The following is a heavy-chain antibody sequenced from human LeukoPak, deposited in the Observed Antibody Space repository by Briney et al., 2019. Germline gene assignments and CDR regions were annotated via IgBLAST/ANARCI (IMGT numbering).Heavy chain of an antibody. CDR1: GYTFPSYG. Sequence: ASVKVSCKASGYTFPSYGISWVRQAPGQGLERMGWISAYNGNTNYPQKLQGRVTMTPDTSTSTAYMELRSLRSGDPAVYYCARASTNSGTSHYAPRGQGTLVTGSS. CDR3: ARASTNSGTSHYAP. D-gene: IGHD1-26*01. J-gene: IGHJ5*02. V-gene: IGHV1-18*01. CDR2: ISAYNGNT.